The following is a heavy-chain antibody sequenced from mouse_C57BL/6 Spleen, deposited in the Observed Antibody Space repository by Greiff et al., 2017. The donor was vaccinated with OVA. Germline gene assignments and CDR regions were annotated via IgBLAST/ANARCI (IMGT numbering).Heavy chain of an antibody. J-gene: IGHJ2*01. CDR3: ARTFYDGYYFGY. CDR2: INPSSGYT. CDR1: GYTFTSYT. Sequence: QVQLQQSGAELARPGASVKMSCKASGYTFTSYTMHWVKQRPGQGLEWIGYINPSSGYTKYNQKFKDKATLTADKSSSTAYMQLSSLTSEDSAVYYCARTFYDGYYFGYWGQGTTLTVSS. D-gene: IGHD2-3*01. V-gene: IGHV1-4*01.